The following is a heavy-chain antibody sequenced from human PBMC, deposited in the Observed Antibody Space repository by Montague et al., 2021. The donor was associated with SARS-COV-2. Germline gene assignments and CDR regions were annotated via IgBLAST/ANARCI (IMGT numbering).Heavy chain of an antibody. V-gene: IGHV6-1*01. CDR3: ARGDGLGPYRGYAFDI. J-gene: IGHJ3*02. D-gene: IGHD5-24*01. CDR2: TYYRSRWFD. CDR1: GDSVSGDNVS. Sequence: CAISGDSVSGDNVSWNWIRQSPSRGLEWLGRTYYRSRWFDHYEVXMKGRISIKADTPKNQFSLQLDSVTPEDTAVYYCARGDGLGPYRGYAFDIWGQGTLVTVSS.